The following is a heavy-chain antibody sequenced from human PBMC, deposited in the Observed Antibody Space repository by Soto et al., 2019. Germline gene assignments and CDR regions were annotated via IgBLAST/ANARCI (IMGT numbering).Heavy chain of an antibody. V-gene: IGHV3-7*03. Sequence: QPGGSLRLSCAASGFTFSSYWMSWVRQAPGKGLEWVANIKQDGSEKYYVDSVKGRFTISRDNAKNSLYLQMNSLRAEDTAVYYCASRYCTNGVCFPDAFDIWGQGTMVTVSS. J-gene: IGHJ3*02. CDR1: GFTFSSYW. CDR2: IKQDGSEK. CDR3: ASRYCTNGVCFPDAFDI. D-gene: IGHD2-8*01.